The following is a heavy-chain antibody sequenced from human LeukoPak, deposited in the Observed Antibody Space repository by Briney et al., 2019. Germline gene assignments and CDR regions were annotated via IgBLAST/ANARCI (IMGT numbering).Heavy chain of an antibody. CDR3: ARDLGAVAGHYYFDY. CDR1: GFTFSSYS. Sequence: GGSLRLSCAASGFTFSSYSMNWVRQAPGKGLEWVSSISSSSSYIYYADSVKGRFTISRDNAKNSLYLQMNSLRAEDTAVYYCARDLGAVAGHYYFDYWGQGTLVTVSS. J-gene: IGHJ4*02. V-gene: IGHV3-21*01. D-gene: IGHD6-19*01. CDR2: ISSSSSYI.